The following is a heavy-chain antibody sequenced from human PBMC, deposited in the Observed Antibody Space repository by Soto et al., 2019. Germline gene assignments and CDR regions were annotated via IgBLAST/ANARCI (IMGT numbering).Heavy chain of an antibody. D-gene: IGHD2-21*01. CDR1: GLSFTNAW. CDR2: IKSKSGGATT. J-gene: IGHJ4*02. Sequence: EVQLVESGGGLVKPGGSLRLSCAASGLSFTNAWSCVRRAPGKGLVWVGLIKSKSGGATTDYAAPVKGRFTISRDDSKDTLYLQMNTLKTDDTAEYYCTKVLDYSSTCGVCWGQGTLVTVSS. CDR3: TKVLDYSSTCGVC. V-gene: IGHV3-15*01.